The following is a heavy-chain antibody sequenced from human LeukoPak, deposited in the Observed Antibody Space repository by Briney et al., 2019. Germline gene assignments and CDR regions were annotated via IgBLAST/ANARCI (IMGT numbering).Heavy chain of an antibody. Sequence: GESLKISCKGSGYSFISYWIGWVRQMPGKGLEWMGTIYPGDSDTRYSPSFQGQVTISADKSISTVYLQWSSLKASDTAMYYCARSYYYGSGSYYYRFDYWGQGTLVTVSS. CDR1: GYSFISYW. D-gene: IGHD3-10*01. J-gene: IGHJ4*02. CDR3: ARSYYYGSGSYYYRFDY. CDR2: IYPGDSDT. V-gene: IGHV5-51*01.